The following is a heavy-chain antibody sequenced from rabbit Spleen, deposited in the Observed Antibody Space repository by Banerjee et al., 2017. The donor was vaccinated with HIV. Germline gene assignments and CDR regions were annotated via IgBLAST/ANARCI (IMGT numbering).Heavy chain of an antibody. Sequence: QSLEESGGDVVKPGASLTLTCTASGFSFSSNDYMCWVRQAPGKGLEWIACIVGGSSGITYYASWARGRFSISKTSSTTVTLQMTTLTAVDTATYFCARDPGTSFSSYGMDLWGPGTLVTVS. CDR3: ARDPGTSFSSYGMDL. V-gene: IGHV1S40*01. J-gene: IGHJ6*01. D-gene: IGHD7-1*01. CDR1: GFSFSSNDY. CDR2: IVGGSSGIT.